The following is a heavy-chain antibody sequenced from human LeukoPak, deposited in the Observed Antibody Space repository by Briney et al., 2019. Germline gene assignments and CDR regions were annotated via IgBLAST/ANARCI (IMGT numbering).Heavy chain of an antibody. CDR2: IYHSGST. V-gene: IGHV4-38-2*02. CDR3: ARGFTDCSSTSCYWYYYFYYMDV. D-gene: IGHD2-2*01. Sequence: SETLSLTCTVSGYSISSGYYWGWIRPPTGKGLEWIGSIYHSGSTYYNPSLKSRVTISVDTSKNQFSLKLSSVTAADTAVYYCARGFTDCSSTSCYWYYYFYYMDVWGKGTTVTVSS. J-gene: IGHJ6*03. CDR1: GYSISSGYY.